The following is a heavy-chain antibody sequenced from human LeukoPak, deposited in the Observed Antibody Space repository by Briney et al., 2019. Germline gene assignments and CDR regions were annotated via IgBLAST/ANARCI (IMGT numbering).Heavy chain of an antibody. D-gene: IGHD2-21*02. Sequence: GKSLNITSNDSTYSITNYWTGYMRQMPCKSLEHNATIFCGASDTSYSPSLQGQVTISADKSIGTAYLQWSSLRASDTAMYYCARHVVVAGHGYFDYWGQGTLVTVSS. CDR2: IFCGASDT. J-gene: IGHJ4*02. CDR1: TYSITNYW. CDR3: ARHVVVAGHGYFDY. V-gene: IGHV5-51*01.